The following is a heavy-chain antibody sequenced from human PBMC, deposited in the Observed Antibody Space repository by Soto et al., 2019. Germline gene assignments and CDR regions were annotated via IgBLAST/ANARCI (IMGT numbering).Heavy chain of an antibody. V-gene: IGHV3-30*04. J-gene: IGHJ6*02. CDR1: GFSFSVYP. CDR3: ANLLNVAAAGTPHYYGVDV. Sequence: GGSLRLSCAASGFSFSVYPMNWVRQAPGKGLEWVAFISFDGSKTYYSDSVKGRFTISRDNSKNTVSLQMNNLRPGDAAVYHCANLLNVAAAGTPHYYGVDVWGQGTTVTVSS. D-gene: IGHD6-13*01. CDR2: ISFDGSKT.